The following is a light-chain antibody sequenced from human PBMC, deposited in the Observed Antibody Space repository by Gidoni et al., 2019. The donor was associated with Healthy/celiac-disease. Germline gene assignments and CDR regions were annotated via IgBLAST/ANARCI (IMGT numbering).Light chain of an antibody. J-gene: IGKJ3*01. Sequence: ILLTQSPGTLCLSPGERATLSCRASQSVSSSYLVWYQQKPGQAPRLLIYGSSSRATGIPDRVSGSGSGTDFTLTISRLEPEDFAVYYCQQYGSSPRFTFGPGTKVGIK. CDR2: GSS. V-gene: IGKV3-20*01. CDR1: QSVSSSY. CDR3: QQYGSSPRFT.